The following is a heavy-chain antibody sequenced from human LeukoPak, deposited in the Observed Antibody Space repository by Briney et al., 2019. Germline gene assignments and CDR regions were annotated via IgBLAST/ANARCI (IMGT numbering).Heavy chain of an antibody. D-gene: IGHD3-22*01. CDR1: GGPISSHY. V-gene: IGHV4-59*11. Sequence: SETLSLTCTVSGGPISSHYWSWIRQPPGKGLEWIGYIYYSGSTNYNPSLKSRVTISVDTSKNQFSLKLSSVTAADTAVYYCAREGTYYYDSSGSANAFDIWGQGTMVTVSS. CDR3: AREGTYYYDSSGSANAFDI. CDR2: IYYSGST. J-gene: IGHJ3*02.